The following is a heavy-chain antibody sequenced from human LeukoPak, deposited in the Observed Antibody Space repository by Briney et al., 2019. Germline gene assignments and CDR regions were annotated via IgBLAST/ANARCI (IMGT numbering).Heavy chain of an antibody. Sequence: GGSLRLSCAASGFTFSSYWMSWVRQAPGKGLEWVANIKQDGSEKYYVDSVKGRFTISRDNAKNSLYLQMNSLRAEDTAVYYCARASSGSYGAFDIWGQGTMVTVSS. J-gene: IGHJ3*02. CDR3: ARASSGSYGAFDI. CDR1: GFTFSSYW. D-gene: IGHD1-26*01. V-gene: IGHV3-7*01. CDR2: IKQDGSEK.